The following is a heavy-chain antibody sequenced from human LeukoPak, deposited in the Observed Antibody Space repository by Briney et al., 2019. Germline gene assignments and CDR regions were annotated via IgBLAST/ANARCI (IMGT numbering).Heavy chain of an antibody. V-gene: IGHV1-2*06. CDR1: GYTFTGYY. J-gene: IGHJ4*02. CDR3: ARDEPNYYDSSGYPDQYDY. D-gene: IGHD3-22*01. Sequence: ASVKVSCKASGYTFTGYYMHWVRQAPGQGLEWMGRINPNSGGTNYAQKFQGRVTMTRDTSISTAYMELSSLRSEDTAVYYCARDEPNYYDSSGYPDQYDYWGQGTLVTVSS. CDR2: INPNSGGT.